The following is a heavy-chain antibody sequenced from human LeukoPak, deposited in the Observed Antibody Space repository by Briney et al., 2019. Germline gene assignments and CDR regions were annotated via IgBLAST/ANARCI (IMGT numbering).Heavy chain of an antibody. J-gene: IGHJ4*02. CDR3: ARSDNYYDSSGYYGDY. V-gene: IGHV3-30-3*01. Sequence: GRSLRLSCAASGFTFSSYAMHWVRQAPGKGLEWVAVISYDGSNKYYADSVKGRFTISRDNSKITLYLQMNSLRAEDTAVYYCARSDNYYDSSGYYGDYWGQGTLVTVSS. CDR1: GFTFSSYA. CDR2: ISYDGSNK. D-gene: IGHD3-22*01.